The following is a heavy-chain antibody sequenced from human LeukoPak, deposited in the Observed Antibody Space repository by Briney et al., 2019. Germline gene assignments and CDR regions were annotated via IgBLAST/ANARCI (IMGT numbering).Heavy chain of an antibody. V-gene: IGHV3-23*01. CDR2: ISGSGGSA. CDR3: VSGSGWYMDY. D-gene: IGHD6-19*01. J-gene: IGHJ4*02. CDR1: GFTFNNYA. Sequence: GGSLRLSCAASGFTFNNYAMNWVRQAPGKGLEWVSAISGSGGSAYYADSVKGRFTISRDNAKNSLYLQMNSLRAEDTAVYYCVSGSGWYMDYWGQGTLVTVSS.